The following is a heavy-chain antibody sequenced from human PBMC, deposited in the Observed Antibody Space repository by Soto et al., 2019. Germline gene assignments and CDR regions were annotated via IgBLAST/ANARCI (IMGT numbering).Heavy chain of an antibody. CDR1: GFTISSYW. Sequence: GGSLRFCCAASGFTISSYWMTWVRQAPGKGLEWVSGLSDSGGSIYYADSVKGRFTISRDNSMNTLYLQMNTLRAEDTAIYYCAKVSSSGYGRFFDLLGQGTLVTVSS. V-gene: IGHV3-23*01. CDR2: LSDSGGSI. CDR3: AKVSSSGYGRFFDL. D-gene: IGHD6-13*01. J-gene: IGHJ4*02.